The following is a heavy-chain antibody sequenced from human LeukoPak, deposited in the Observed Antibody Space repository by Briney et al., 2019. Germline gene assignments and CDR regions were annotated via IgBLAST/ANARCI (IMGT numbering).Heavy chain of an antibody. V-gene: IGHV1-46*01. CDR3: ARVGVVKGWFDP. CDR1: GYTFTSYY. D-gene: IGHD2-15*01. J-gene: IGHJ5*02. CDR2: INPRGGST. Sequence: GASVKVSCKASGYTFTSYYMHWVRQAPGQGLEWMGIINPRGGSTSYAQNFQGRVIMTRDMSTSTVYMELNSLRSEDTAVYYCARVGVVKGWFDPWGQGTLVTVSS.